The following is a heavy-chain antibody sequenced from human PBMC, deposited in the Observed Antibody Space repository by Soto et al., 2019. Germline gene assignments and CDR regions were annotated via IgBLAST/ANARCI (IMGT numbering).Heavy chain of an antibody. D-gene: IGHD3-3*01. CDR1: GYTFTSYD. V-gene: IGHV1-8*01. CDR3: ARERKFDFWRKGLDV. J-gene: IGHJ6*02. Sequence: ASVKVSCKXSGYTFTSYDINWVRQAPGQGLEWLGWMDPNSGSTGYAQNFQGRVTMTRNISISTAHMELSSLRSEDTAVYYCARERKFDFWRKGLDVWGQGTTVTVS. CDR2: MDPNSGST.